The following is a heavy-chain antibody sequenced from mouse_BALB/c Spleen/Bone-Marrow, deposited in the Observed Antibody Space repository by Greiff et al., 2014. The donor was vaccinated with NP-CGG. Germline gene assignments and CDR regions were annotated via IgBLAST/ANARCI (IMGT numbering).Heavy chain of an antibody. Sequence: DVHLVESGGGLVKPGGSLKLSCAASGFAFSSYDMSWVRQTPEKRLEWVAYISHGGGTTYYSDTVKGRFTISRDNAKNTLYLQMSSLKSEDTAIYYCTRHGGYYPYYYAMDHWGQGTSVTVSS. V-gene: IGHV5-12-1*01. CDR1: GFAFSSYD. CDR3: TRHGGYYPYYYAMDH. CDR2: ISHGGGTT. J-gene: IGHJ4*01. D-gene: IGHD2-3*01.